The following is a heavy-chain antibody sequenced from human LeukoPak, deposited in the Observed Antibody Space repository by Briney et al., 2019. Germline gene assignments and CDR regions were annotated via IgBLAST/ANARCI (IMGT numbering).Heavy chain of an antibody. Sequence: ASVKVSFSASGYTFTSYGISWVRQAPGQGLEWMGWMSAYNGNTNYAQNRQGRVTMTTDTSTRTAYMELRSLTSDDTAVCYCARDRYYSDSSGYYYWFDPWGQGTLVTVSS. J-gene: IGHJ5*02. CDR2: MSAYNGNT. V-gene: IGHV1-18*01. CDR1: GYTFTSYG. D-gene: IGHD3-22*01. CDR3: ARDRYYSDSSGYYYWFDP.